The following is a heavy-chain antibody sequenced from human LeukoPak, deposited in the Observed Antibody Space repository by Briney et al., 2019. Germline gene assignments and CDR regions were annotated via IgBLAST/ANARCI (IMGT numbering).Heavy chain of an antibody. Sequence: GASVKVSCKASGYTFTGYYMHWVRQAPGQGLEWMGWINPNSGGTNYAQKFQGRVTMTRDTSISTAYMELSRLRSDDTAVYYCANLYYYDSSGYYYEGTDAFDIWDQGTMVTVSS. J-gene: IGHJ3*02. CDR2: INPNSGGT. D-gene: IGHD3-22*01. CDR3: ANLYYYDSSGYYYEGTDAFDI. V-gene: IGHV1-2*02. CDR1: GYTFTGYY.